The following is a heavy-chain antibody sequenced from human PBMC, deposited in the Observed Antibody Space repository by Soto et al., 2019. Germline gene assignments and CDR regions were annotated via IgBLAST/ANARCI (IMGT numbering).Heavy chain of an antibody. CDR3: ARGRQLKNDIVVVPAASKEYYFDY. CDR2: INHSGST. J-gene: IGHJ4*02. CDR1: GGSFSGYY. D-gene: IGHD2-2*01. Sequence: PSETLSLTCAVYGGSFSGYYWSWIRQPPGKGLEWIGEINHSGSTNYNPSLKSRVTISVDTSKNQFSLKLSSVTAADTAVYYCARGRQLKNDIVVVPAASKEYYFDYWGQGTLVTVSS. V-gene: IGHV4-34*01.